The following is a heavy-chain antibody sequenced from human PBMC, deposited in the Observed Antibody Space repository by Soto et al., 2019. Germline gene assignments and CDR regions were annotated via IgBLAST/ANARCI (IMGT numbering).Heavy chain of an antibody. D-gene: IGHD3-3*01. V-gene: IGHV3-30*18. CDR1: GFTFSNYG. Sequence: LRLSCAASGFTFSNYGMHWVRQAPGKVLEWVAFISDDGSNKYYADSMKGRFTMSRDNSKSTLYLQMNSLRVEDTAVYYCTKRRNVLRFLEWSSGMEVWGQGATVTVSS. CDR2: ISDDGSNK. J-gene: IGHJ6*02. CDR3: TKRRNVLRFLEWSSGMEV.